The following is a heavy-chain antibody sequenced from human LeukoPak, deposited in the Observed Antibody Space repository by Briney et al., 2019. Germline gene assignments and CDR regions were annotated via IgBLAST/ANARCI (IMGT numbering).Heavy chain of an antibody. J-gene: IGHJ5*02. Sequence: GGSLRLSCAASGFTFSSYEMNWVRQAPGKGLEWVSYIGNSGSPIYYADSVKGRFTISRDNAKNSLFLQMSSLRAEDTAVYYCARTFDAWGQGTLVTVSS. V-gene: IGHV3-48*03. CDR2: IGNSGSPI. CDR1: GFTFSSYE. CDR3: ARTFDA.